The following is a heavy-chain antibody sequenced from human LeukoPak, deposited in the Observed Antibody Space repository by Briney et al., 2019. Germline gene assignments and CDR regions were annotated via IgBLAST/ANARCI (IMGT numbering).Heavy chain of an antibody. CDR1: GGSISSGSYY. V-gene: IGHV4-61*02. Sequence: SETLSLTCTVSGGSISSGSYYWSWIRQPAGKGLEWIGRIYTSGSTNYNPSLKSRVTISVDTSKNQFSLKLSSVTAADTAVYYCARNGIDYYGSGSYYPSARFDPWGQGTLVTVSS. D-gene: IGHD3-10*01. CDR3: ARNGIDYYGSGSYYPSARFDP. J-gene: IGHJ5*02. CDR2: IYTSGST.